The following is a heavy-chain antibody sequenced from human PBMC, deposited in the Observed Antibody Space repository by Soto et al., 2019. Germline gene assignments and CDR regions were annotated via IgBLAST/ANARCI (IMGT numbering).Heavy chain of an antibody. D-gene: IGHD3-22*01. CDR2: IYYSGST. V-gene: IGHV4-31*03. CDR1: GGSISSGGYY. Sequence: SETLSLTCTVSGGSISSGGYYWSWIRQHPGKGLEWIGYIYYSGSTYYNPSLKSRVTISVDTSKNQFSLKLSSVTAADTAVYYCAREYYYDSSGYYHACYFDYWGQGTLVTVYS. CDR3: AREYYYDSSGYYHACYFDY. J-gene: IGHJ4*02.